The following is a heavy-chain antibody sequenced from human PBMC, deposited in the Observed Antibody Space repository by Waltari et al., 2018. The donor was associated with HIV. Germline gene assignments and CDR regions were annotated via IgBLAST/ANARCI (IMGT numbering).Heavy chain of an antibody. J-gene: IGHJ6*02. CDR3: ARAVDSPYGVDV. CDR1: GYSFSIFW. CDR2: IFPRDSDT. Sequence: EVQLVQSGTEVKKPGESLKISCKASGYSFSIFWIVWVRQVPGQGLEWIGIIFPRDSDTKDSPSFQGQVTMSVDEASTTAYLQWRSLKASDTAMYFCARAVDSPYGVDVWGQGTTVTVSS. D-gene: IGHD6-19*01. V-gene: IGHV5-51*03.